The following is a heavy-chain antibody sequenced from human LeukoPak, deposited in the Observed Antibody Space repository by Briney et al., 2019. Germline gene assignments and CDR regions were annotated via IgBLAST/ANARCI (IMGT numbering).Heavy chain of an antibody. CDR2: IYYSGST. V-gene: IGHV4-59*01. D-gene: IGHD3-10*01. J-gene: IGHJ4*02. CDR1: GGSISSYY. Sequence: PSETLSLTCTVSGGSISSYYWSWIRQPPGKGLEWIGYIYYSGSTNYNPSLKSRVTISVDTSKKQFPLKLSSVTAADTGVYYCGRAGRGCSYFDYGARGT. CDR3: GRAGRGCSYFDY.